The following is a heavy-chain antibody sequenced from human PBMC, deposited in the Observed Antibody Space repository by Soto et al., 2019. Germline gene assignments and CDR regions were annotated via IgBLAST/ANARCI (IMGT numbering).Heavy chain of an antibody. V-gene: IGHV1-69*13. Sequence: SVKVACKASGGTFSSYAISWVRQAPGQGLEWMGGIIPIFGTANYAQKFQGRVTITANESTSTAYMELSSLRSEDTAVYYCAGDSSGYYYVPPYYWGQGTLVTVS. J-gene: IGHJ4*02. CDR1: GGTFSSYA. CDR3: AGDSSGYYYVPPYY. D-gene: IGHD3-22*01. CDR2: IIPIFGTA.